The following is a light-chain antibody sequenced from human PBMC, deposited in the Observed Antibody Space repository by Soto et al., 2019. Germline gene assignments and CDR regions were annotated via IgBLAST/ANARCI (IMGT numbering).Light chain of an antibody. Sequence: LTQPASVSGSPGQSITFSCTGTSSDLGSYDYVSWHQQHPGKAPKLIIYDVNNRPSGVSSRFSGSKSGNTASLTISGLQTEDEADYYCCSFSTSGTHVFGTGTKVTVL. CDR1: SSDLGSYDY. CDR3: CSFSTSGTHV. CDR2: DVN. J-gene: IGLJ1*01. V-gene: IGLV2-14*01.